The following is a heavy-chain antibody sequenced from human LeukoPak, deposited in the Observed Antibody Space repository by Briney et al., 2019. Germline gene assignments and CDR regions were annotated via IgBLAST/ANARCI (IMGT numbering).Heavy chain of an antibody. Sequence: SETLSLTCTVSGGSISSSSYYWGWIRQPPGKGLEWIGSIYYSGSTYYNPSLKSRVTISVDTSKNQFSLKLSSVTAADTAVYYCARQHARGYSHAQFDYWGQGTLVTVSS. CDR1: GGSISSSSYY. CDR2: IYYSGST. CDR3: ARQHARGYSHAQFDY. V-gene: IGHV4-39*01. D-gene: IGHD5-18*01. J-gene: IGHJ4*02.